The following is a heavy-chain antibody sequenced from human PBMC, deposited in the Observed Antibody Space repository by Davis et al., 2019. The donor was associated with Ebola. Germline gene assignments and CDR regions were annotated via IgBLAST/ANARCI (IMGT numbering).Heavy chain of an antibody. CDR2: ISSDSDYI. J-gene: IGHJ2*01. CDR3: AKDGGNFPYWYFDL. CDR1: GFTFRTSS. Sequence: PGGSLRLSCAASGFTFRTSSMSWVRQAPGQGLEWVSSISSDSDYIYYADSVKGRFTISRDNSRNTLYLQMSSLRADDTAVYYCAKDGGNFPYWYFDLWGRGTLVTVSS. V-gene: IGHV3-21*04. D-gene: IGHD1-7*01.